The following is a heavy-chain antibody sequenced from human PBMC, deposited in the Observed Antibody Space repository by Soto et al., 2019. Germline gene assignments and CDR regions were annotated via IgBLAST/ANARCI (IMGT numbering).Heavy chain of an antibody. CDR1: GFTFSSYG. V-gene: IGHV3-33*01. D-gene: IGHD6-19*01. CDR2: IWYDGSNK. J-gene: IGHJ4*02. Sequence: QVQLVESGGGVVQPGRSLRLSCAASGFTFSSYGMHWVRQAPGKGLEWVAVIWYDGSNKYYADSVKGRFTISRDNSKNPLYLQMNSLRAEDTAVYYCARRYSSGCIDYWGQGTLVTVSS. CDR3: ARRYSSGCIDY.